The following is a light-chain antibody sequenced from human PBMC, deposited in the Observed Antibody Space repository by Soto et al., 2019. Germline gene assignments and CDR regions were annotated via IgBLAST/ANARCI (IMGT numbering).Light chain of an antibody. V-gene: IGLV2-14*01. CDR2: EVN. J-gene: IGLJ3*02. CDR1: SSDVVGYKY. CDR3: SSFTSSSTEV. Sequence: QSALTQPASVSGSPGQSITISCTGTSSDVVGYKYVSWYQHHPGKAPKLMIYEVNSRPSGVSNRFSGSKSGNTASLTISGLQADDEADYYCSSFTSSSTEVFGGGTKLTVL.